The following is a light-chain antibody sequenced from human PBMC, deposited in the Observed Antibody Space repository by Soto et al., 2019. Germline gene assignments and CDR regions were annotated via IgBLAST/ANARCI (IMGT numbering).Light chain of an antibody. V-gene: IGKV1-27*01. CDR1: QGISIY. Sequence: DIPMTQSPSSLSASVGDRVTIACRASQGISIYLAWYQQKPGKVPQLLIYDASTLQAGVPSRFSGSGSGTYFTLTISGLQPEDVATYYCQKYSGAPLTFGGGTKVEIK. CDR3: QKYSGAPLT. CDR2: DAS. J-gene: IGKJ4*01.